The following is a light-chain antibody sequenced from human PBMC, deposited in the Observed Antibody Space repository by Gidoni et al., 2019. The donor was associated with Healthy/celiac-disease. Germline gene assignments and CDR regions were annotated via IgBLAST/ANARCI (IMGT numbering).Light chain of an antibody. Sequence: EIVLTQSPGTLSLSPGERATLSCSASPSVSSRDLAWYQEKPGQAPRRLIYGASSRATVIPDRFSGSGSGTDFTLTISRLEPEDFAVYYCQQYGSSPFTFGPGTKVDIK. CDR3: QQYGSSPFT. CDR1: PSVSSRD. CDR2: GAS. J-gene: IGKJ3*01. V-gene: IGKV3-20*01.